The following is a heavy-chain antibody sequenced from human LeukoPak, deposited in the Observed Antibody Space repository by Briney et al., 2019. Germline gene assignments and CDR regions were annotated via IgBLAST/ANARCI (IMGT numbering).Heavy chain of an antibody. D-gene: IGHD3-22*01. V-gene: IGHV3-30*18. J-gene: IGHJ6*02. CDR1: VFTFSSYG. CDR3: AKEDYYDREGMDV. CDR2: ISYDGSNK. Sequence: GGSLRLSCAASVFTFSSYGMHWVRQAPGKGLEWVAVISYDGSNKYYADSVKGRFTISRDNSKNTLYLQMNSPRAEDTAVYYCAKEDYYDREGMDVWGQGTTVTVSS.